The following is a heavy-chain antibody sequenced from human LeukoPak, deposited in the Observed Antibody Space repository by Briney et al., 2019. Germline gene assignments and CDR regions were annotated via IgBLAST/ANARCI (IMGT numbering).Heavy chain of an antibody. D-gene: IGHD2-2*01. J-gene: IGHJ4*02. Sequence: SQTLSLTCTDSGGSISSGEYYWSWIRQPPGKGLEWIGFIYYSGSTYYSPSLKSRVTISVDTSKNQFSLKLSSVTAADTAVYYCARDVVVPATLGYYFDYWGQGTLVTVSS. CDR3: ARDVVVPATLGYYFDY. CDR1: GGSISSGEYY. V-gene: IGHV4-30-4*08. CDR2: IYYSGST.